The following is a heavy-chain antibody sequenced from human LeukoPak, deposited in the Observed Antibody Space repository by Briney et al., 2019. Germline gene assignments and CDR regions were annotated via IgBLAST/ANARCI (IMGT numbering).Heavy chain of an antibody. CDR2: ISRRDDYT. CDR3: ANDYRSGSFHDF. J-gene: IGHJ4*02. CDR1: GFAFSSYA. V-gene: IGHV3-23*01. Sequence: GGSLRLSCAASGFAFSSYAMSWVRQPPGKGLEWVSVISRRDDYTYYADSVKGRFTISRDNSKNTLYLQMNTLRAGDTAVYYCANDYRSGSFHDFWGQGTLVTVSS. D-gene: IGHD3-10*01.